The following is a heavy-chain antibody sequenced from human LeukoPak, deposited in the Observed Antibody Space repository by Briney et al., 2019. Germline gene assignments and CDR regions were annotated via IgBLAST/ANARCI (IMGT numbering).Heavy chain of an antibody. CDR2: ISGSGGST. CDR1: GFTFSSYA. V-gene: IGHV3-23*01. CDR3: AKTNWGSDYFDY. D-gene: IGHD7-27*01. J-gene: IGHJ4*02. Sequence: GGSLRLSCAASGFTFSSYAMSWVRQAPGKGLEWVSAISGSGGSTYYADSVKGRFTISRDNSKSTLYLQMNSLRAEDTAVYYCAKTNWGSDYFDYWGQGTLVTVSS.